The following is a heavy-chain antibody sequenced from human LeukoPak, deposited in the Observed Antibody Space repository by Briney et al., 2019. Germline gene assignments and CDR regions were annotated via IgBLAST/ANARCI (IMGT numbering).Heavy chain of an antibody. J-gene: IGHJ4*02. CDR2: IIPIFGTA. Sequence: SVKVSCKASGGTFSSYAISWVRQAPGQGLEWMGGIIPIFGTANYAQKFQGRVTITADESTSTAYMELSSLRSEDTAVYYCAREHDVSQYYYDSSGYHPLDYWGQGTLVTVSS. V-gene: IGHV1-69*13. D-gene: IGHD3-22*01. CDR1: GGTFSSYA. CDR3: AREHDVSQYYYDSSGYHPLDY.